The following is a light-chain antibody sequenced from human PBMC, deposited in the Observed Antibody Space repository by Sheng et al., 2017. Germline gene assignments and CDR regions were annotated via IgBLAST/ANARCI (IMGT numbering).Light chain of an antibody. V-gene: IGLV3-25*03. Sequence: SYELTQPPSVSVSPGQTARITCSGDALPKQYAYWYQQKPGQAPVLLIXKDSERALGIPERFSGSSSGTTVTLTISGVQAEDEADYQCQSADNTGDYIVFGGGTKLSVL. CDR3: QSADNTGDYIV. J-gene: IGLJ2*01. CDR1: ALPKQY. CDR2: KDS.